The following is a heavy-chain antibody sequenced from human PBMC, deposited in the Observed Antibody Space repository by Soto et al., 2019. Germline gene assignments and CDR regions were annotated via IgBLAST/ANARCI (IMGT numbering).Heavy chain of an antibody. Sequence: PGGSLRLSCAASGLSFGSYEMHWVRQAPGKGLEWVSYISKSGSVIYYTDSVKGRFTISRDNAKNLLYLEMNSLRAEDTAVYFCASVMLRFSYGIDVWGQGTTVTVSS. D-gene: IGHD3-3*01. CDR2: ISKSGSVI. CDR1: GLSFGSYE. V-gene: IGHV3-48*03. CDR3: ASVMLRFSYGIDV. J-gene: IGHJ6*02.